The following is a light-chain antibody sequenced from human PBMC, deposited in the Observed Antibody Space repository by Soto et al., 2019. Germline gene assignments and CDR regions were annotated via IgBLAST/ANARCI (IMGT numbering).Light chain of an antibody. CDR2: DVD. V-gene: IGLV2-11*01. CDR3: CSYAGSYPFV. CDR1: SSDVGSYNY. J-gene: IGLJ1*01. Sequence: SALTQPASVSGSPGQSITISCTGTSSDVGSYNYVSWYQHHPGKAPKLMIYDVDKRPSGVPGRFSGSKSGNTASLTISGLQAEDEADYYCCSYAGSYPFVFGTGTKVTVL.